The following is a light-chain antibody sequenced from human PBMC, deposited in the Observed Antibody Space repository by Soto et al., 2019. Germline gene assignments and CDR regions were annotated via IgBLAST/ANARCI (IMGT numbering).Light chain of an antibody. J-gene: IGKJ1*01. CDR1: QFVSSR. Sequence: DIVVTQSPATLSASPGERVTLSCRASQFVSSRLAWYQQRPGQVPRLLIYDTSTRAPGISARFSGSGSGTEFTLTISSLQSDDFATYYCQQYNSYSPRRFGQGTKVDIK. CDR2: DTS. V-gene: IGKV3-15*01. CDR3: QQYNSYSPRR.